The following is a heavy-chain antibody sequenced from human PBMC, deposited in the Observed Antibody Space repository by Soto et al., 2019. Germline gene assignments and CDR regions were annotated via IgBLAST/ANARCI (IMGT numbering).Heavy chain of an antibody. CDR3: ARAALYCTNGVCYTEGDFDY. V-gene: IGHV3-7*03. J-gene: IGHJ4*02. CDR2: IKQDGSEK. CDR1: GFTFSSYW. Sequence: EGTLRLSCAASGFTFSSYWMSWVRQAPGKGLEWVANIKQDGSEKYYVDSVKGRFTISRDNAKNSLYLQMNSLRAEDTAVYYCARAALYCTNGVCYTEGDFDYWGQGTLVTAPQ. D-gene: IGHD2-8*01.